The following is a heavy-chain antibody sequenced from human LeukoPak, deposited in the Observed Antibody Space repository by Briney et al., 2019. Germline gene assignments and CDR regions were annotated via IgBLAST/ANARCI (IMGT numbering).Heavy chain of an antibody. CDR1: GFTFSYYG. V-gene: IGHV3-30*02. Sequence: PGGSLRLSCAASGFTFSYYGMHWVRQAPGKGLEWVAFIRYDGSNKYYADSVKGRFTISRDNSKNTLYLQMNSLRAEDTAVYYCAKDANWNDPLWDWGQGTLVTVSS. CDR3: AKDANWNDPLWD. CDR2: IRYDGSNK. J-gene: IGHJ4*02. D-gene: IGHD1-1*01.